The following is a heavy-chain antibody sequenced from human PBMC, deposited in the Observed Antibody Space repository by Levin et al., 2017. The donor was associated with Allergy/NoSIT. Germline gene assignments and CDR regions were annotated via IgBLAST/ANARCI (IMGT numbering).Heavy chain of an antibody. CDR2: ISSSGSTI. D-gene: IGHD6-19*01. J-gene: IGHJ5*02. Sequence: GESLKISCAASGFTFSDYYMSWIRQAPGKGLEWVSYISSSGSTIYYADSVKGRFTISRDNAKNSLYLQMNSLRAEDTAVYYCARDLTPGYSSGWKNWFDPWGQGTLVTVSS. CDR1: GFTFSDYY. CDR3: ARDLTPGYSSGWKNWFDP. V-gene: IGHV3-11*01.